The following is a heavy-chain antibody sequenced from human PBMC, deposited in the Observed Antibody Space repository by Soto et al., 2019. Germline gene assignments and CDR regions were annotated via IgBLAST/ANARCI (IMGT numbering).Heavy chain of an antibody. V-gene: IGHV4-31*03. J-gene: IGHJ6*02. CDR1: GGSISSGGYY. CDR2: IYYSGST. CDR3: GVSYYYYGMDV. D-gene: IGHD3-16*01. Sequence: SSETLSLTCTVSGGSISSGGYYWSWIRQHPGKGLEWIGYIYYSGSTYYNPSLKSRVTISVDTSKNQFSLKLSSVTAADTAVYYCGVSYYYYGMDVWGQGTTVTVSS.